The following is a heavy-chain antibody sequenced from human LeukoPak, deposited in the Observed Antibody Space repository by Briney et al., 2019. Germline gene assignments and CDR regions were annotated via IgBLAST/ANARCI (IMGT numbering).Heavy chain of an antibody. CDR3: ARAEADILTGYYKSFDY. J-gene: IGHJ4*02. Sequence: ASVKVSCKASGYTLTNYGFIWVRQAPGQGLEWMGWISAYNGNTNYAQKLQGRVTMTTDTSTSTAYMELRSLRSDDTAVYYCARAEADILTGYYKSFDYWGQGTLVTVSS. CDR2: ISAYNGNT. D-gene: IGHD3-9*01. CDR1: GYTLTNYG. V-gene: IGHV1-18*01.